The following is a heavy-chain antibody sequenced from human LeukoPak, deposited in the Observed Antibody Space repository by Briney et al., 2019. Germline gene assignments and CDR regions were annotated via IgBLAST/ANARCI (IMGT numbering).Heavy chain of an antibody. Sequence: SETLSLTCTVSGGSISSGSYYWSWIRRPPGKGLEWIGYLYFGGNTNYNPSLKSRLTMSLDTSKNQFSLKMTSVTAADTAVYYCARSTSGSSPLHYWGQGTLVTVSS. V-gene: IGHV4-61*01. CDR3: ARSTSGSSPLHY. J-gene: IGHJ4*02. D-gene: IGHD1-26*01. CDR1: GGSISSGSYY. CDR2: LYFGGNT.